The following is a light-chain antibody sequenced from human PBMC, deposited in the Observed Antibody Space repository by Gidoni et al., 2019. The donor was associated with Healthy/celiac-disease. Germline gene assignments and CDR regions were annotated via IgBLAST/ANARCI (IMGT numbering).Light chain of an antibody. Sequence: DIQMTQPPSSLPASVGDRVTITCRASQRISSYLNWYQQKPGKAPKLLIYAASSLQSGVPSRFSGSGSGTDFTLTISSLQPEDFATYYCQQSYSTPLTFGGGTKVEIK. CDR1: QRISSY. CDR2: AAS. V-gene: IGKV1-39*01. J-gene: IGKJ4*01. CDR3: QQSYSTPLT.